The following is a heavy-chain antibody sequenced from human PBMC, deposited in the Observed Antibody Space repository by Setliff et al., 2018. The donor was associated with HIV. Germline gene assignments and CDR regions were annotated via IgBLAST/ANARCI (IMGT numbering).Heavy chain of an antibody. Sequence: GGSLRLSCLGSRFTFSNAWMSWVRQAPGKGLEWVGHIKSEASGGTIDYAAPVKDRFTISRDDSKSTLYLQMNSLEIEDSAMYYCATTMYNWELRLWGQGTLVTVSS. V-gene: IGHV3-15*01. CDR1: RFTFSNAW. D-gene: IGHD5-12*01. J-gene: IGHJ4*02. CDR3: ATTMYNWELRL. CDR2: IKSEASGGTI.